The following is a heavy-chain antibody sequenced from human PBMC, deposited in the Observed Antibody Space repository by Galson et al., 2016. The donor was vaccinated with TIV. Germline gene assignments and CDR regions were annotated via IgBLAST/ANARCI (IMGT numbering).Heavy chain of an antibody. Sequence: SVKVSCKAAGYTFSDSYIQWVRQAPGQGLEWMGWINPNIGSTKYSQKFQGRVTMTRDVSISTSYMELSGLTLDDTAVYYCARERTNRLRAVPPRKYNWFDPWGQGTLVTVSS. D-gene: IGHD2-8*01. CDR2: INPNIGST. CDR1: GYTFSDSY. J-gene: IGHJ5*02. CDR3: ARERTNRLRAVPPRKYNWFDP. V-gene: IGHV1-2*02.